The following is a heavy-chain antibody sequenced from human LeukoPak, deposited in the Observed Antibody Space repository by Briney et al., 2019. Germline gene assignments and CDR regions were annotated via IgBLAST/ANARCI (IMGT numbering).Heavy chain of an antibody. CDR1: GGTFSSYA. CDR3: ASWLPAATSYYYYGMDV. D-gene: IGHD2-2*01. CDR2: IIPIFGTA. Sequence: SVKVSCKASGGTFSSYAISWVRQAPGQGLEWMGGIIPIFGTANYAQKFQGRVTITADESTSTAYMELSSLRSEDTAVYYCASWLPAATSYYYYGMDVWGQGTTVTVSS. J-gene: IGHJ6*02. V-gene: IGHV1-69*13.